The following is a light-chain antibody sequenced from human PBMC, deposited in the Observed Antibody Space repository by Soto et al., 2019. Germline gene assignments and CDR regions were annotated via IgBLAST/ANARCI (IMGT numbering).Light chain of an antibody. CDR2: SNN. Sequence: QSALTQPPSASWTPGQRVTISCSGSSSNIGSNTVNWYQQLPGTAPKLLIYSNNQRPSGVPDRFSGSKSGTSASLAISGLQSEDEADYYCAAWDDGLNGYVFGTGTKVTVL. V-gene: IGLV1-44*01. CDR3: AAWDDGLNGYV. CDR1: SSNIGSNT. J-gene: IGLJ1*01.